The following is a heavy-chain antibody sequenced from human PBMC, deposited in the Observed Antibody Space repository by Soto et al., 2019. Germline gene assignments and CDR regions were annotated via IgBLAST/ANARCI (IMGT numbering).Heavy chain of an antibody. J-gene: IGHJ4*02. CDR1: GYSFTTFG. V-gene: IGHV1-18*01. D-gene: IGHD2-15*01. CDR3: GREYCRGGRCYHPDY. Sequence: QVQLVQSGAELKTPGASVKVSCKASGYSFTTFGISWVRQAPGQGLEWMGWISKYNGNPKYAQKFQGRVTLTTDASTSTAYMELRSLTSDDTAVYYCGREYCRGGRCYHPDYWGQGTLVTVSS. CDR2: ISKYNGNP.